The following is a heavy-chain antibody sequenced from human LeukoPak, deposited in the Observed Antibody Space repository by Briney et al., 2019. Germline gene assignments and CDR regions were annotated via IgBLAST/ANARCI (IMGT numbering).Heavy chain of an antibody. CDR1: GGTFSSYA. V-gene: IGHV1-69*05. D-gene: IGHD6-6*01. Sequence: ASVNVSCKASGGTFSSYAISWVRQAPGQGLEWMGGIIPIFGTANYAQKFQGRVTITTDESTSTAYMELSSLRSEDTAVYYCARGLSSYNWFDPWGQGTLVTVSS. J-gene: IGHJ5*02. CDR3: ARGLSSYNWFDP. CDR2: IIPIFGTA.